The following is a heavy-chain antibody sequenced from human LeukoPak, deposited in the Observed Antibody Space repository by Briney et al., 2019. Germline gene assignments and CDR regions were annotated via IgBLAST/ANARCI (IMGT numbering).Heavy chain of an antibody. Sequence: GGSLRLSCAASGFTFSSYWMSWIRQAPGKGLEWVANIKQDGSEKYYVDSVKGRFTTSRDNAKNSLYLQMDSLRAEDTAVYYCARGSPYYYDSSGPRFDYWGQGTLVTVSS. CDR3: ARGSPYYYDSSGPRFDY. J-gene: IGHJ4*02. CDR1: GFTFSSYW. CDR2: IKQDGSEK. V-gene: IGHV3-7*01. D-gene: IGHD3-22*01.